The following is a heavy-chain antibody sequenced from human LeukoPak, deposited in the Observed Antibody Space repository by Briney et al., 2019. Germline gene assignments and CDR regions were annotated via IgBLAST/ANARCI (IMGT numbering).Heavy chain of an antibody. V-gene: IGHV3-66*01. Sequence: GGSPRLSCAASGFIVSGNHMTWVRQAPGKGLEWVSVIYDTGSKYYADSVKGRFTISRDNDKNTLFLQMNSLRADDTAVYYCATGAGPLKYYYYMDVWGTGAAVTISS. CDR3: ATGAGPLKYYYYMDV. D-gene: IGHD7-27*01. CDR1: GFIVSGNH. CDR2: IYDTGSK. J-gene: IGHJ6*03.